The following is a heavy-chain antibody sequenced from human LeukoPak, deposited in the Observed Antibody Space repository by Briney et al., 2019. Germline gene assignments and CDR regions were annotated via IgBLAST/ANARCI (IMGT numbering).Heavy chain of an antibody. CDR1: GGSISSSSYY. V-gene: IGHV4-39*07. D-gene: IGHD2-8*01. CDR2: IYYSGST. CDR3: ARDPGVRGPSPVPGDY. Sequence: SETLSLTCTVSGGSISSSSYYWGWIRQPPGKGLEWIGSIYYSGSTYYNPSLKSRVTISVDTSKNQFSLKLSSVTAADTAVYYCARDPGVRGPSPVPGDYWGQGTLVTVSS. J-gene: IGHJ4*02.